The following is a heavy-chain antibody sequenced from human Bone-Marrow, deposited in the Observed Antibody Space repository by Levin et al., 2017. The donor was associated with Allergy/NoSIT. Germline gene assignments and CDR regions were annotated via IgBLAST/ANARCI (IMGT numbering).Heavy chain of an antibody. V-gene: IGHV4-59*01. J-gene: IGHJ4*02. D-gene: IGHD3-3*01. Sequence: KSSETLSLTCTVSGGSISSYYWSWIRQPPGKGLEWIGYIYYSGSTNYNPSLKSRVTISVDTSKNQFSLKLSSVTAADTAVYYCARLMDFWSGPRLDYWGQGTLVTVSS. CDR2: IYYSGST. CDR1: GGSISSYY. CDR3: ARLMDFWSGPRLDY.